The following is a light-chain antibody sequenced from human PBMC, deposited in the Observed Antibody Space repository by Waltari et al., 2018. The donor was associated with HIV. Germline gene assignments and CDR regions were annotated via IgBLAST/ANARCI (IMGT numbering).Light chain of an antibody. CDR2: GAS. V-gene: IGKV3-20*01. Sequence: IVLTQSPGTLFLSLGETAILPCRASQSVSSNSLAWYQQKPGQALRFLIYGASSRATGIPDRFSGSGSVKDFTLTISGLEPEGFAMYYCQQYGSSSFTFGPGTKVDRK. J-gene: IGKJ3*01. CDR3: QQYGSSSFT. CDR1: QSVSSNS.